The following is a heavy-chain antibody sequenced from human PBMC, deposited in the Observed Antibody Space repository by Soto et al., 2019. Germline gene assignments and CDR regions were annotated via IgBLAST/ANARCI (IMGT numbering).Heavy chain of an antibody. Sequence: ASVKVSCKASGYTFTGYYMHWVRQAPGQGLEWMGWINPNSGGTNYAQKFQGWVTMTRDTSISTAYMELSRLRSDDTAVYYCARGGPPSWSYYYSMDVWGQGTTVTVSS. CDR1: GYTFTGYY. D-gene: IGHD2-15*01. V-gene: IGHV1-2*04. J-gene: IGHJ6*02. CDR3: ARGGPPSWSYYYSMDV. CDR2: INPNSGGT.